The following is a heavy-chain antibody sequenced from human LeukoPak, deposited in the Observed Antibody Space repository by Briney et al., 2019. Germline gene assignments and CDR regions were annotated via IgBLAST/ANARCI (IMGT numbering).Heavy chain of an antibody. V-gene: IGHV3-30*18. CDR2: ISYDGSNK. CDR1: GFTFSSYG. J-gene: IGHJ4*02. Sequence: GGSLRLSCAASGFTFSSYGMHWVRQAPGKGLEWVAVISYDGSNKYYADSVKGRFTISRDNSKNTLYLQMNSLRAEDTAVYYCAKVRSTNPYGDYWGQGTLVTVSS. D-gene: IGHD1-26*01. CDR3: AKVRSTNPYGDY.